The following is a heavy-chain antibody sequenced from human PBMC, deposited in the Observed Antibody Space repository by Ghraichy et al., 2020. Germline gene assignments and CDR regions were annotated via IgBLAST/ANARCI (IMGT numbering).Heavy chain of an antibody. D-gene: IGHD2-2*01. J-gene: IGHJ5*02. CDR2: IDYRGST. CDR3: ARHGGDIVVVPAADWFEP. Sequence: SETLSLTCTVSGGSISSTIYYWGWIRQPPGKGLEWIGSIDYRGSTYYNPSLESRVTISVDTSKNQFSLKLSSVTAADTAVYHCARHGGDIVVVPAADWFEPWGQGTLVTVSS. V-gene: IGHV4-39*01. CDR1: GGSISSTIYY.